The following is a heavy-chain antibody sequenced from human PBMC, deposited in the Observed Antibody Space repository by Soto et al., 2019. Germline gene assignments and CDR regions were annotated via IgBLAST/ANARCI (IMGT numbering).Heavy chain of an antibody. D-gene: IGHD2-2*01. Sequence: EVQLVESGGGLIQPGGSLRLSCAASGFTVSSNYMSWVRQAPGKGLEWVSVIYSGGSTYYADSVKGRFTISRDNSKNTLYLQMNSLRAEDTAVYYCARAVPLGYCSSTSCLYFDYWGQGTLVTVSS. CDR1: GFTVSSNY. J-gene: IGHJ4*02. CDR2: IYSGGST. V-gene: IGHV3-53*01. CDR3: ARAVPLGYCSSTSCLYFDY.